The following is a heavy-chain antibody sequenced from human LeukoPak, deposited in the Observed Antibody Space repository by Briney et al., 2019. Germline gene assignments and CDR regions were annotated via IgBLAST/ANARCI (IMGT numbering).Heavy chain of an antibody. D-gene: IGHD5-12*01. CDR1: GGTSSSYA. CDR3: ARDMGGYRGYDYDY. V-gene: IGHV1-69*05. J-gene: IGHJ4*01. CDR2: IIPIFGTA. Sequence: SVSLSCEASGGTSSSYAISWVRQAPGQGLEWMGGIIPIFGTANYAQKFQGRLTMTRDTSISTVYMELTRLRSDDTAVYYCARDMGGYRGYDYDYWG.